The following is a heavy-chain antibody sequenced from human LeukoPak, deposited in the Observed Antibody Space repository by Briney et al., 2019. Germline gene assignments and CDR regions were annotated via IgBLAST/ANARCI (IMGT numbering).Heavy chain of an antibody. J-gene: IGHJ6*02. CDR3: AKTIAVTESYWYGMDV. CDR2: ISGSGAIT. D-gene: IGHD4-17*01. V-gene: IGHV3-23*01. Sequence: AGGSLRLSCAASGFTFSSYTMTWARQTPGKGLEWVSGISGSGAITDYVDSVKGRFTISRDNSKNTVYLQMHSLRTEDTAVYYCAKTIAVTESYWYGMDVWGQGTTVTVSS. CDR1: GFTFSSYT.